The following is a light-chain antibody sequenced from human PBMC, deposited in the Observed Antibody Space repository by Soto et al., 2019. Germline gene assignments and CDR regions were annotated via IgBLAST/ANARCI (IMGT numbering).Light chain of an antibody. CDR3: QQSFSTPPT. CDR2: AAS. Sequence: DIQMTQSPSSLSASVGDRVTITCRASQSIGTYLNWYLQKPGKAPQLLIHAASSLQTGVPSRFSDSGSGTEFTLTISSLQPEDFASFYCQQSFSTPPTFGQGTKLAIK. J-gene: IGKJ2*01. V-gene: IGKV1-39*01. CDR1: QSIGTY.